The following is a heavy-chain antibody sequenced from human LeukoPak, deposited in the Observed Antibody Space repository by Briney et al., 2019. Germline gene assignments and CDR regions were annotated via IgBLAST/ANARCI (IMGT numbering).Heavy chain of an antibody. CDR3: ARSTRRLGYCSSTSCYGGDF. CDR1: GYTFTGYY. J-gene: IGHJ4*02. V-gene: IGHV1-2*02. CDR2: INPNSGGT. Sequence: ASVKVSCKASGYTFTGYYMHLVRQAPGQGLEWMGWINPNSGGTNYAQKFQGRVTMTRDTSISTAYMELSRLRSDDTAVYYCARSTRRLGYCSSTSCYGGDFWGQGTLVTVSS. D-gene: IGHD2-2*01.